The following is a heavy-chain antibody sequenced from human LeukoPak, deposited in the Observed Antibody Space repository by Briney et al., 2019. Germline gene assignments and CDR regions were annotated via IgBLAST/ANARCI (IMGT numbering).Heavy chain of an antibody. V-gene: IGHV3-9*01. J-gene: IGHJ4*02. D-gene: IGHD2-15*01. CDR2: ISWNSGSI. CDR1: GFTFDDYA. Sequence: GGSLRISCAASGFTFDDYAMHWVRQAPGNGLPRVSAISWNSGSIGYADSVKGRFTISRDNAKNSLYLQMNSLRAEDTALYYCAKDQDGVAATSGFDYWGQGTLVTVSS. CDR3: AKDQDGVAATSGFDY.